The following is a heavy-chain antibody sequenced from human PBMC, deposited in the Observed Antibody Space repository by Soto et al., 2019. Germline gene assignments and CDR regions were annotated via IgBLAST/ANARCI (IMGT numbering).Heavy chain of an antibody. CDR2: INPSGGST. V-gene: IGHV1-46*01. Sequence: QXQXVXXXAEVKKPGASVKVSCKASGYTFTAXXXXXXRQAPGQGLEWMGMINPSGGSTRXXXXXXXXXXXXXXXXXXXXXXXXSSLRSEDTAVYYCATLYTAFDYWGQGTLVTVSS. J-gene: IGHJ4*02. D-gene: IGHD3-10*01. CDR1: GYTFTAXX. CDR3: ATLYTAFDY.